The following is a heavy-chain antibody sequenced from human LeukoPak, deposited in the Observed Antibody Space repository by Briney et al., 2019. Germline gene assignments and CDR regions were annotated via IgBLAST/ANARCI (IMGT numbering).Heavy chain of an antibody. V-gene: IGHV3-7*01. CDR2: IKQDGSEK. J-gene: IGHJ4*02. CDR3: ARGYDYDSAGYFNY. CDR1: GFTFSSYW. Sequence: PGGSLRLSCAASGFTFSSYWMSWVRQAPGKGLEWVANIKQDGSEKYYVDSVKGRFTISRDNAKNSLYLQMNSLRAEGTAVYCCARGYDYDSAGYFNYWGQGTLVTVSS. D-gene: IGHD3-22*01.